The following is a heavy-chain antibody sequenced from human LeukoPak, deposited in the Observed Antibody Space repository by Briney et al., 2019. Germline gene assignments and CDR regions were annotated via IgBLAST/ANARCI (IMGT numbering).Heavy chain of an antibody. D-gene: IGHD2-2*01. J-gene: IGHJ4*02. CDR2: IYHSGST. V-gene: IGHV4-38-2*02. CDR1: GYSISSGYY. CDR3: ARRQATSWYFDN. Sequence: SETLSLTCTVSGYSISSGYYWGWIRQPPGKGLEWIGSIYHSGSTYYNPSLKSRVTISVDTSKNQFSLKLSSVTAADTAVYYCARRQATSWYFDNWGQGTLVTVSS.